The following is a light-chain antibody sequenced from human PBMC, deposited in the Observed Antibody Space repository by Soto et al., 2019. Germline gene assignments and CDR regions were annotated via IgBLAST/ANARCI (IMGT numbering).Light chain of an antibody. J-gene: IGKJ1*01. Sequence: IQMIQGPSTLYGSVGNRVTITCRASQTISSWLAWYQQKPGKAPKLLIYKASTLKSGVPSRFSGSGYGTEFTLTISSLQTDDFATYYCQRYDSYSEAFGQETKVDIK. CDR3: QRYDSYSEA. CDR1: QTISSW. V-gene: IGKV1-5*03. CDR2: KAS.